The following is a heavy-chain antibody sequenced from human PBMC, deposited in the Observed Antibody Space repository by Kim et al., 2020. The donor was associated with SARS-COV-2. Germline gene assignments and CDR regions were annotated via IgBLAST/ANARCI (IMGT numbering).Heavy chain of an antibody. D-gene: IGHD2-2*01. V-gene: IGHV1-69*13. Sequence: SVKVSCKASGGTFSSYAISWVRQAPGQGLEWMGGIIPIFGTANYAQKFQGRVTITADESTSTAYMELSSLRSEDTAVYYCARYPWYCSSTSCPDRGAFDIWGQGTMVTVSS. CDR3: ARYPWYCSSTSCPDRGAFDI. CDR1: GGTFSSYA. J-gene: IGHJ3*02. CDR2: IIPIFGTA.